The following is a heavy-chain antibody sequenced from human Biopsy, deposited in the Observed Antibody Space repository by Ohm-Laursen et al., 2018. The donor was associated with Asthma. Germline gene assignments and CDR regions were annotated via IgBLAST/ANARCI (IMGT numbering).Heavy chain of an antibody. CDR1: GFTFGDYR. D-gene: IGHD3-3*02. J-gene: IGHJ1*01. V-gene: IGHV3-7*01. Sequence: SLRLSCTAPGFTFGDYRMSWVRQAPGKGLEWVANIKHDGSEKNHVDSLKGRFTISRDNAKNSLYLQMNSLRAEDTAVYYCARTFHFWSPYHAEHYQLWGQGTLVTVSS. CDR2: IKHDGSEK. CDR3: ARTFHFWSPYHAEHYQL.